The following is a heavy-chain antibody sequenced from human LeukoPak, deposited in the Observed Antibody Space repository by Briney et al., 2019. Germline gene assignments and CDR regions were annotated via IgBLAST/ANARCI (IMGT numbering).Heavy chain of an antibody. CDR1: GGSVSTYY. D-gene: IGHD5-18*01. CDR3: ARDLGGYSDGSYYYYMDV. Sequence: PSETLSLACTVSGGSVSTYYWSWIRQPAGKGLEFIGRFFTSGTSGTTNYNPSLKSRVTMSLDTSKNQFSLKLSSATAADTAVYYCARDLGGYSDGSYYYYMDVWGKGTTVTVSS. V-gene: IGHV4-4*07. J-gene: IGHJ6*03. CDR2: FFTSGTSGTT.